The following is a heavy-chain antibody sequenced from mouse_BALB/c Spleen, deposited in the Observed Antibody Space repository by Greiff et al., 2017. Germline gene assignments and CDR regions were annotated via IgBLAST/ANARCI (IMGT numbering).Heavy chain of an antibody. CDR1: GFTFSSFG. CDR2: ISSGSSTI. V-gene: IGHV5-17*02. CDR3: ARSAYDYDDYFDY. D-gene: IGHD2-4*01. J-gene: IGHJ2*01. Sequence: EVQGVESGGGLVQPGGSRKLSCAASGFTFSSFGMHWVRQAPEKGLEWVAYISSGSSTIYYADTVKGRFTISRDNPKNTLFLQMTSLRSEDTAMYYCARSAYDYDDYFDYWGQGTTLTVSS.